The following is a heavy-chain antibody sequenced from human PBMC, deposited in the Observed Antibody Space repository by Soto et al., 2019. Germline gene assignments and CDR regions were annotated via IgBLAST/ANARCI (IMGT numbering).Heavy chain of an antibody. CDR1: GFTFSSYS. J-gene: IGHJ5*02. CDR3: ARLYCSGGSCYSKVPVYWFDP. D-gene: IGHD2-15*01. Sequence: GGSLRLSCAASGFTFSSYSMNWVRQAPGKGLEWVSSISSSSSYIYYADSVKGRFTISRDNAKNSLYLQMNSLRAEDTAVYYCARLYCSGGSCYSKVPVYWFDPWGQGTLVTVSS. V-gene: IGHV3-21*01. CDR2: ISSSSSYI.